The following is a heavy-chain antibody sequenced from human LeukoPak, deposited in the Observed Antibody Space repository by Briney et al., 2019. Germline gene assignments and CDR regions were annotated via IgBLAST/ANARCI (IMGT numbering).Heavy chain of an antibody. CDR1: EFSVGSNY. CDR2: IYSGGST. J-gene: IGHJ4*02. V-gene: IGHV3-66*01. CDR3: AKVRWGSDNALDS. Sequence: GGSLRLSCAASEFSVGSNYMTWVRQAPGKGLEWVSLIYSGGSTYYADSVKGRFTISRDNSKNTLYLQMNSLTAEDTAVYYCAKVRWGSDNALDSWGQGTLVTGSS. D-gene: IGHD3-16*01.